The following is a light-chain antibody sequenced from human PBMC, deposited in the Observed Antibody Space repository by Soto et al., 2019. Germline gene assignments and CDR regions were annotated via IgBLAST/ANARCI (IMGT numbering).Light chain of an antibody. V-gene: IGKV3-15*01. Sequence: EIVMTQSPATLSVSPGERAALSCRASQTVYNNLAWYQQKPGQAPRLLIYGASARATGVPARFSGSGSGTEFTLTVSSLQSEDFAVYYCQQYTYWPLTFGGGTKVEIK. CDR3: QQYTYWPLT. CDR2: GAS. J-gene: IGKJ4*01. CDR1: QTVYNN.